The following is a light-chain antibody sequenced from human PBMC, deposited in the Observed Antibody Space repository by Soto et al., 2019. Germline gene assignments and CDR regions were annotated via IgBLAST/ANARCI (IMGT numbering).Light chain of an antibody. Sequence: EIVLTQSPGTLSLSPGERATLSCRASQSVSSSYLAWYQQKPGQAPRLLIYGASSRATGIPDRFSGSGSGTDFTLTISRLEPEDFAVYYCQQYGSPTWTFGHGTKVDIK. V-gene: IGKV3-20*01. CDR3: QQYGSPTWT. J-gene: IGKJ1*01. CDR2: GAS. CDR1: QSVSSSY.